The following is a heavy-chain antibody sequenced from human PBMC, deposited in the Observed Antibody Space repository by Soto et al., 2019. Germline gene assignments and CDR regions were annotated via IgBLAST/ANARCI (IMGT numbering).Heavy chain of an antibody. Sequence: PSETLSLTCTVSGGSISSYYWSWIRQPPGKGLEWIGYIYYSGSTNYNPSHKSRVTISVDTSKNQFSLKLSSVTAADMAVYYCARGFVYSGYDLLPSYYMDVWGKGTTVTVSS. CDR2: IYYSGST. D-gene: IGHD5-12*01. CDR1: GGSISSYY. J-gene: IGHJ6*03. V-gene: IGHV4-59*01. CDR3: ARGFVYSGYDLLPSYYMDV.